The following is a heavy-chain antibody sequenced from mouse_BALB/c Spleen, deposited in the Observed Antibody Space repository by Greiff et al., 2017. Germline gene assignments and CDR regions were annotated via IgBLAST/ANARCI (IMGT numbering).Heavy chain of an antibody. Sequence: EVKVEESGGGLVKPGGSLKLSCAASGFTFSDYYMYWVRQTPEKRLEWVATISDGGSYTYYPDSVKGRFTISRDNAKNNLYLQMSSLKSEDTAMYYSARRERREYYYAMDYWGQGTSVTVSS. J-gene: IGHJ4*01. CDR2: ISDGGSYT. V-gene: IGHV5-4*02. CDR3: ARRERREYYYAMDY. CDR1: GFTFSDYY. D-gene: IGHD2-12*01.